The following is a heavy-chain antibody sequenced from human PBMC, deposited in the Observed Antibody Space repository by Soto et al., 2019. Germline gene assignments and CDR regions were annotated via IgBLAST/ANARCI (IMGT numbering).Heavy chain of an antibody. D-gene: IGHD1-1*01. CDR1: VFSFSNYA. CDR3: AREREINEYYFDY. J-gene: IGHJ4*02. Sequence: PGGSLRLSCAASVFSFSNYAMHWVRQAPGKGLEWGAGISYDGSNKHYADSVKGRFTISRDNSKNTLYLQMNSLRADDTAVYYCAREREINEYYFDYWGQGTLVTVSS. CDR2: ISYDGSNK. V-gene: IGHV3-30-3*01.